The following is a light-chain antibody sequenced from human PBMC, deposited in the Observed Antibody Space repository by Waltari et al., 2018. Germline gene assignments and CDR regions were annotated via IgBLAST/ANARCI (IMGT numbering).Light chain of an antibody. CDR1: CSDSGGYEH. J-gene: IGLJ2*01. Sequence: SALTQAESVSGSPGQSMTITCSGMCSDSGGYEHVAWYQQHPGKAPKVIIYDVNNRPSGVSNRFSGSKSGSSASLTISGLQAEDEADYYCSSFTSSTTGIFGGGTKVTVL. CDR3: SSFTSSTTGI. CDR2: DVN. V-gene: IGLV2-14*03.